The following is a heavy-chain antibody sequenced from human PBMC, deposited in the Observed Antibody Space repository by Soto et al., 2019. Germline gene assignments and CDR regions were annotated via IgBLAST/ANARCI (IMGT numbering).Heavy chain of an antibody. CDR2: IKIKTDGGTR. CDR1: GFTFSNAW. CDR3: ATVPSPTTRVWPDY. V-gene: IGHV3-15*01. J-gene: IGHJ4*02. Sequence: PGGSLRLSCAASGFTFSNAWMSWVRQAPGKGLEWVGRIKIKTDGGTRDYAAPVKGRFTISRDDSKDTLYLQMNSLKTEDTAVYYCATVPSPTTRVWPDYWGQGTLVTVSS. D-gene: IGHD5-12*01.